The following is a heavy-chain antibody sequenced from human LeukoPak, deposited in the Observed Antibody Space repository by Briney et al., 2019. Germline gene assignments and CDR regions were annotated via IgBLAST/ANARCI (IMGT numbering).Heavy chain of an antibody. V-gene: IGHV1-2*06. Sequence: ASVKVSCKASGYTFTDYYMHWVRQAPGQGLEWMGRINPNIGGTNFAQKFQGRVTMTRGTSINTAYMELSRLTPDDTAVYYCARDRGAGGSECGTYWGQGTLVTVSS. J-gene: IGHJ4*02. CDR1: GYTFTDYY. D-gene: IGHD1-26*01. CDR2: INPNIGGT. CDR3: ARDRGAGGSECGTY.